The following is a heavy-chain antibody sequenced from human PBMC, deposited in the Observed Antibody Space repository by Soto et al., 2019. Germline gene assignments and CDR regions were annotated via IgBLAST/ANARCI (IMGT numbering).Heavy chain of an antibody. CDR3: AKDGGYCTNGVCGFDP. D-gene: IGHD2-8*01. J-gene: IGHJ5*02. CDR1: GFTFSSYG. Sequence: QVQLVESGGGVVQPGRSLRLSCAASGFTFSSYGMHWVRQAPGKGLEWVAVISYDGSNKYYADSVKGRFTISRDNSKNTLYLQMNSLRAEDTAVYYCAKDGGYCTNGVCGFDPWGQGTLVTVSS. CDR2: ISYDGSNK. V-gene: IGHV3-30*18.